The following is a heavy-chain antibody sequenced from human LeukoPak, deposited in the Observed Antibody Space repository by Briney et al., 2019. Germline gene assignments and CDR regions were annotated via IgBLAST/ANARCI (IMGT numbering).Heavy chain of an antibody. D-gene: IGHD3-9*01. CDR3: AKVGYYDILTGFRRAFDY. CDR1: GFTFSSYA. CDR2: ISGSGGST. Sequence: SGGSLRLSCAASGFTFSSYAMSWVRHAPGRGLEWVSDISGSGGSTYYADSVKGRFTISRDNSKNTLYLQMNSLRAEDTAVYYCAKVGYYDILTGFRRAFDYWGQGTLVTVSS. V-gene: IGHV3-23*01. J-gene: IGHJ4*02.